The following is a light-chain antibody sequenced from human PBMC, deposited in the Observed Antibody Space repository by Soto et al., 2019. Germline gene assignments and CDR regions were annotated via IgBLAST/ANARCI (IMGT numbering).Light chain of an antibody. J-gene: IGLJ2*01. Sequence: SYELPHPPSGSVAPGQTARITCGGNNIGSKSVHWYQQKPGQAPLLVVYDDSDRPAAIPERFSGSNSGNTATLTICSVEAGDEADYYCQVWDSSSDHVVFGGGTKLTVL. CDR1: NIGSKS. V-gene: IGLV3-21*02. CDR3: QVWDSSSDHVV. CDR2: DDS.